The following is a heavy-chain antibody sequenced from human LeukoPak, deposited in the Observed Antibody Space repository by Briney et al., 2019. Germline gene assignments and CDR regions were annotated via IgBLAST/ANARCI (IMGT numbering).Heavy chain of an antibody. V-gene: IGHV3-7*01. CDR3: ARDTKEQWLETRGYYYYYYMDV. CDR2: IKQDGSEK. Sequence: GGSLRLSCAASGFTFSSYWMSWVRQAPGKGLEWVANIKQDGSEKYYVDSVKGRFTISRDNAKNSLYLQMNSLRAEDTAVYYCARDTKEQWLETRGYYYYYYMDVWGKGTTVTVSS. CDR1: GFTFSSYW. J-gene: IGHJ6*03. D-gene: IGHD6-19*01.